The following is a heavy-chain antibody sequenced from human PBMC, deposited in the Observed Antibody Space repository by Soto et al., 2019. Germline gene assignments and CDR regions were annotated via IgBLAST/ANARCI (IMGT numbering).Heavy chain of an antibody. V-gene: IGHV1-58*01. CDR2: IVVGSGNT. D-gene: IGHD1-7*01. J-gene: IGHJ6*02. CDR3: AAADVQLELRYYYYYGMDV. CDR1: GFTFTSSA. Sequence: ASVKVSCKASGFTFTSSAVQWVRQARGQRLEWIGWIVVGSGNTNYAQKFQERVTITRDMSTSTAYMELSSLRSEDTAVYYCAAADVQLELRYYYYYGMDVRGQGTTVTVSS.